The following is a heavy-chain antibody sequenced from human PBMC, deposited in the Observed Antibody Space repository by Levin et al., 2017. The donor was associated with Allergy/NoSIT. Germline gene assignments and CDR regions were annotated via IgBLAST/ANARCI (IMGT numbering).Heavy chain of an antibody. J-gene: IGHJ2*01. Sequence: PGESLKISCKASGYTFTGYYMHWVRQAPGQGLEWMGRINPNSGGTNYAQKFQGRVTMTRDTSISTAYMELSRLRSDDTAVYYCAVRYCSGGSCYRSPVHGPAWYFDLWGRGTLVTVSS. V-gene: IGHV1-2*06. CDR2: INPNSGGT. CDR1: GYTFTGYY. D-gene: IGHD2-15*01. CDR3: AVRYCSGGSCYRSPVHGPAWYFDL.